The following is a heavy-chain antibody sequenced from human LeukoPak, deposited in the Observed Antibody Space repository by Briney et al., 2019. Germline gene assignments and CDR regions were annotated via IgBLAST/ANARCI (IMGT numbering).Heavy chain of an antibody. D-gene: IGHD4-11*01. CDR2: IYYSGST. V-gene: IGHV4-59*01. CDR3: ARTRLTTVTTPFDY. CDR1: GGSISSYY. Sequence: PSETLSLTCTVSGGSISSYYWSWIRQPPGKGLEWIGHIYYSGSTNYNPSLKSRVTISVDTSKNQFSLKLSSVTAADTAVYYCARTRLTTVTTPFDYWGQGTLVTVSS. J-gene: IGHJ4*02.